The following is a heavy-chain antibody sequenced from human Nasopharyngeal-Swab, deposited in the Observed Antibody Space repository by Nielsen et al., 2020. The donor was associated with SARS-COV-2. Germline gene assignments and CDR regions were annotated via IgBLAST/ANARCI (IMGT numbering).Heavy chain of an antibody. CDR3: ARYGAGGSRITMVRGYMDV. CDR1: GGSFSGYY. V-gene: IGHV4-34*01. D-gene: IGHD3-10*01. CDR2: INHSGST. Sequence: TLSLTCAAYGGSFSGYYWSWIRQPPGKGLEWIGEINHSGSTNYNPSLKSRVTISVDTSKNQFSLKLSSVTAADTAVYYCARYGAGGSRITMVRGYMDVWGKGTTVTVSS. J-gene: IGHJ6*03.